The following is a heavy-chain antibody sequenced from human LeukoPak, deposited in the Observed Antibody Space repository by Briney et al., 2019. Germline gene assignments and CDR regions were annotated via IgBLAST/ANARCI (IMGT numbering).Heavy chain of an antibody. CDR2: ISGSGGGT. D-gene: IGHD2-15*01. V-gene: IGHV3-23*01. Sequence: GGSLRLSCAASGFTFSNLAMGWVRQAPGKGLAWVSGISGSGGGTYYVDSVRGRFTISRDNSKNTLYLQMNSLRAEDTAVYYCARGAGFEYCSGGSCYDYWGQGTLVTVSS. J-gene: IGHJ4*02. CDR3: ARGAGFEYCSGGSCYDY. CDR1: GFTFSNLA.